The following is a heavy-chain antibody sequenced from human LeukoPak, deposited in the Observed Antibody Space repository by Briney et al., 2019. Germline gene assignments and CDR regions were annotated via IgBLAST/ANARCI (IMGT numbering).Heavy chain of an antibody. D-gene: IGHD5-24*01. Sequence: GGSLRLSCAASGFTFSSYSMNWVRQAPGKGLEWVSSFSGSGGSTYYADSVKGRFTISRDNSKNTLYLQMISLRAEDTAVYYCAKSGYNRFDYWGQGTLVTVSS. CDR3: AKSGYNRFDY. CDR1: GFTFSSYS. V-gene: IGHV3-23*01. J-gene: IGHJ4*02. CDR2: FSGSGGST.